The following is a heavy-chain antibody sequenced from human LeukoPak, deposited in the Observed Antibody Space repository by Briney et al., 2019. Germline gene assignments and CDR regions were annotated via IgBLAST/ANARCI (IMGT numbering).Heavy chain of an antibody. Sequence: SETLSLTCTVSGGSISSYYWSWIRQPPGKGLEWIGYIYYSGSTNYNPSLKSRVTISVDTSKNQFSLKLSSVTAADTAVYYCARSRKKGAFDIWGQGTMVTVSS. CDR3: ARSRKKGAFDI. V-gene: IGHV4-59*01. J-gene: IGHJ3*02. CDR2: IYYSGST. CDR1: GGSISSYY.